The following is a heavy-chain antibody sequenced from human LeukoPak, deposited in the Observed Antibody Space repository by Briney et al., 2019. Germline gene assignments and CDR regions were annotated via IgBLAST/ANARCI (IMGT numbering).Heavy chain of an antibody. CDR2: INPNSGGT. CDR3: ARDLHGYCSGGSCYSGGWFDP. CDR1: GYTFTGYY. D-gene: IGHD2-15*01. V-gene: IGHV1-2*02. J-gene: IGHJ5*02. Sequence: PGASVKVSCKASGYTFTGYYMHWVRQAPGQGLEWMGWINPNSGGTNYAQKFQGRVTMTRDTSISTAYMELSRLRSDDTAVYYCARDLHGYCSGGSCYSGGWFDPWGQGTLVTVSS.